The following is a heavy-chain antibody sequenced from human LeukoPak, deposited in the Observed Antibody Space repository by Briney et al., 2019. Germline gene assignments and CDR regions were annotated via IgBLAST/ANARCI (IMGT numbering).Heavy chain of an antibody. Sequence: PSETLSLTCAVYGGSFSGYYWSWIRQPPGKGREWIGEINHSGSTNYNPPLKSRVTISVDTSKNQFSLKLSSVTAADTAVYYCARGRVSSSGEFDPWGQGTLVTVSS. J-gene: IGHJ5*02. V-gene: IGHV4-34*01. CDR2: INHSGST. CDR3: ARGRVSSSGEFDP. D-gene: IGHD6-13*01. CDR1: GGSFSGYY.